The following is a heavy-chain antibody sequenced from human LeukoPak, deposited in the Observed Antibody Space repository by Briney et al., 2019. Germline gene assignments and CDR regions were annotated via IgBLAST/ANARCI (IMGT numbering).Heavy chain of an antibody. CDR1: GFDISTYE. CDR3: ARGDPHADL. CDR2: ITISGHTK. V-gene: IGHV3-48*03. Sequence: PGGSLRLSCAASGFDISTYEMNWVRQAPGKGLEWIADITISGHTKNYAGFVNGRFTISRDNARTSLYLQMNRLRVEDTGVYYCARGDPHADLWGQGTLVSVSS. J-gene: IGHJ5*02.